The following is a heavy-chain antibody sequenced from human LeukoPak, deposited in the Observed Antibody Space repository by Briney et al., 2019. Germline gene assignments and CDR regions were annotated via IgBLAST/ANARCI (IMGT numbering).Heavy chain of an antibody. V-gene: IGHV3-7*03. CDR2: IKLDGSEK. CDR3: ARDQYDTWSRRGNFDS. Sequence: GGSLRISCVASGFTFGKYWMSWVRQAPGKGLEWVAHIKLDGSEKNYVDSVKGRFTISRDNTKNSLYLQMNSLRAEDTAVFYCARDQYDTWSRRGNFDSWGQGTLVIVSS. D-gene: IGHD3-3*01. CDR1: GFTFGKYW. J-gene: IGHJ4*02.